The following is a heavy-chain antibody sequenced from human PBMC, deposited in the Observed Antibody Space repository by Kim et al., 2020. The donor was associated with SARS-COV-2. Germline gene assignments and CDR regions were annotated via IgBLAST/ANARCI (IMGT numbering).Heavy chain of an antibody. V-gene: IGHV1-69*04. D-gene: IGHD6-19*01. J-gene: IGHJ4*02. CDR3: ARGWGAVAGPEPKFDY. Sequence: KFQGRVTITADKSTSTAYMELSSLGSEDTAVYYCARGWGAVAGPEPKFDYWGQGTLVTVSS.